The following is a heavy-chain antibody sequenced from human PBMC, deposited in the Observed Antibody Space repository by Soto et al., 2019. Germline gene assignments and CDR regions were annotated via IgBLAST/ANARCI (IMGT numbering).Heavy chain of an antibody. CDR1: GYTFTSYG. J-gene: IGHJ4*02. CDR2: ISAYNGNT. V-gene: IGHV1-18*01. Sequence: ASVKVSCKASGYTFTSYGISWVRQAPGQGLEWMGWISAYNGNTNYAQKLQGRVTITRDTSASTAYMELSSLRSEDTAVYYCARGPGGPDGPGDYWGQGTLVTVYS. D-gene: IGHD2-15*01. CDR3: ARGPGGPDGPGDY.